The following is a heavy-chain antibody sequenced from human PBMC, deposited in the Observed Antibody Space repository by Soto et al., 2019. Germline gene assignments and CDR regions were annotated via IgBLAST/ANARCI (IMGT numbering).Heavy chain of an antibody. CDR1: GSSSSTGNHY. J-gene: IGHJ4*02. CDR2: IYYSGST. Sequence: PXETRCLTCPVCGSSSSTGNHYWSWIRQPPGKGLEWIGYIYYSGSTYYNPSLKSRVTISVDTSKNHFSLNLSSVTAADTAVYYCARARVGAPIPFDYWRQGTLVTVS. CDR3: ARARVGAPIPFDY. D-gene: IGHD1-26*01. V-gene: IGHV4-30-4*01.